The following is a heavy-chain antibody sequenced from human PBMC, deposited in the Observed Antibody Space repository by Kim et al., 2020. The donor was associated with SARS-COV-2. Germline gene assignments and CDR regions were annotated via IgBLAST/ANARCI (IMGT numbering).Heavy chain of an antibody. D-gene: IGHD3-22*01. J-gene: IGHJ4*02. CDR2: ISGSSGFI. V-gene: IGHV3-21*01. Sequence: GGSLRLSCAASGFIFSSYNMNWVRQAPGKGLEWVSSISGSSGFIYYTESLRGRFTISRDNANNSLFLQMNSLRAEDTAVYYCARDLDYDGSGYYAFDYWGQGTLVTVSS. CDR3: ARDLDYDGSGYYAFDY. CDR1: GFIFSSYN.